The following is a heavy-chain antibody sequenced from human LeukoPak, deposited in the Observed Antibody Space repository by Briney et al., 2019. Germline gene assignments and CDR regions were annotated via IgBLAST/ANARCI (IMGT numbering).Heavy chain of an antibody. CDR3: ARRPGGLQDWLDP. CDR2: IYYGGST. D-gene: IGHD2-15*01. J-gene: IGHJ5*02. Sequence: SETLSLTCTVSGGSISSYCWSWIRQPPGKGLEWIGYIYYGGSTNYNPSLKSRLSISLDTSKNQFSLKLSSVTAADTAVYYCARRPGGLQDWLDPWGQGTLVTVSS. V-gene: IGHV4-59*08. CDR1: GGSISSYC.